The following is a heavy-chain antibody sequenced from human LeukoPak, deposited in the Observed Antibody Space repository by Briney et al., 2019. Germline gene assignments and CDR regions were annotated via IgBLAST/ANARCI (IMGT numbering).Heavy chain of an antibody. J-gene: IGHJ4*02. Sequence: PGGSLRLSCTASGVSFSNYAMSWVRQALGKGLEWVSTISGSDGSTYYADSVKGRFTISRDNSKNTLYLQMNSLRVEDTAIYYCAKGRGYCTGGSCYSDYWGQGTLVTVSS. D-gene: IGHD2-15*01. CDR3: AKGRGYCTGGSCYSDY. CDR1: GVSFSNYA. CDR2: ISGSDGST. V-gene: IGHV3-23*01.